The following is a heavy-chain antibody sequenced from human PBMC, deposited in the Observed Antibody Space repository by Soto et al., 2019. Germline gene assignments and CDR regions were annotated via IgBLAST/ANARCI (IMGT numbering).Heavy chain of an antibody. CDR3: AKGVSSSYLLDY. V-gene: IGHV3-23*01. J-gene: IGHJ4*02. CDR1: GFTFRSYS. Sequence: PGGSLRLSCAASGFTFRSYSMSWVRQAPGKGLEWVSAISGSGGSTNYADSVKGRFTISRDNSKNTLYLQMNTLRAEDTAVYYCAKGVSSSYLLDYWGQGSLVTVSS. D-gene: IGHD3-22*01. CDR2: ISGSGGST.